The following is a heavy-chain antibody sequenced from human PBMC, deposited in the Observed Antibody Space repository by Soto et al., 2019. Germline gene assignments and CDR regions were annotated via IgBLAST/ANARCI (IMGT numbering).Heavy chain of an antibody. CDR1: GFTFSNYA. CDR2: ISYDGSNK. Sequence: GGSLRLSCAASGFTFSNYAMHWVRQAPGKGLEWVAVISYDGSNKYYADSVKGRFTISRDNSKNTLYLQMNSLRAEDTAVYYCARDGGGYEFGLYMDVWGKGTTVTVSS. D-gene: IGHD5-12*01. J-gene: IGHJ6*03. CDR3: ARDGGGYEFGLYMDV. V-gene: IGHV3-30-3*01.